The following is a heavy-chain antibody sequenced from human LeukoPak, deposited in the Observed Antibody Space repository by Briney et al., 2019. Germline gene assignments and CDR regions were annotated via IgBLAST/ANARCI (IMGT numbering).Heavy chain of an antibody. J-gene: IGHJ4*02. CDR2: IYYSGST. CDR3: ARVSDYYDSSGYYLHYFDY. CDR1: GGSISSYY. V-gene: IGHV4-59*01. D-gene: IGHD3-22*01. Sequence: KPSETLSLTCTVSGGSISSYYWSWIRQPPGKGLEWIGYIYYSGSTNYNPSLKSRVTISVDTSKNQFSLKPSSVTAADTAVYYCARVSDYYDSSGYYLHYFDYWGQGTLVTVSS.